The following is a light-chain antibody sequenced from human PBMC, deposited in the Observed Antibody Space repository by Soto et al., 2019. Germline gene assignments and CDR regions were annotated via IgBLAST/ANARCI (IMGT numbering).Light chain of an antibody. Sequence: EIVLTQSPGTLSLSPGERATLSCRASQTVSSSYLAWYQQKLGQAPRLLIYGASNRATGIPDRFSGSGSGTDFTLTISRLEPEDLAVYYCQQYGSSPRTFGQGTKVEIK. J-gene: IGKJ1*01. CDR3: QQYGSSPRT. CDR2: GAS. CDR1: QTVSSSY. V-gene: IGKV3-20*01.